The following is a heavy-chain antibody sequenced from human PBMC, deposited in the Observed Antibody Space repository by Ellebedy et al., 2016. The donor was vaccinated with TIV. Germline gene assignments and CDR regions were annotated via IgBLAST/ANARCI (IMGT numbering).Heavy chain of an antibody. Sequence: PGGSLRLSCAASGFTFSSYWMHWVRQAPGKGLVWVTRINTDGSTTNYADSVKGRFTISRDNAKNTLYLQMNSLRAEDTAVYYCARAKAGTGSSDYWGQGTLVTVSS. D-gene: IGHD3-10*01. CDR2: INTDGSTT. CDR3: ARAKAGTGSSDY. J-gene: IGHJ4*02. CDR1: GFTFSSYW. V-gene: IGHV3-74*01.